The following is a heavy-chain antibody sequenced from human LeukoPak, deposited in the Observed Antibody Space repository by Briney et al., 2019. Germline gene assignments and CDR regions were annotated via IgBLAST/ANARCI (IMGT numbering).Heavy chain of an antibody. V-gene: IGHV3-48*02. CDR1: GFSFSSYS. J-gene: IGHJ4*02. Sequence: PGGSLRLSCAASGFSFSSYSMNWVRQAPGKGLEWVSYIRSSSSTIYYADSVKGRFTISRDNAKNSPYLQMNSLRDEDTAVYYCARAGSHYYGSGSGFYFDYWGQGTLVTVSS. CDR2: IRSSSSTI. D-gene: IGHD3-10*01. CDR3: ARAGSHYYGSGSGFYFDY.